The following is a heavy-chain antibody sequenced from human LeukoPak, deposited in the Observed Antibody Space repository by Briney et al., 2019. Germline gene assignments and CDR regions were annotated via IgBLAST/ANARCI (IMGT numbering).Heavy chain of an antibody. Sequence: PSETLSLTCNVSGGSLSSGSSYWGWVRQHPGMGLEWLGSIYHTGSTYYNPSLKSRVTISVDTSKNQFSLKLSSVTAADTAVYYCARDILTGYYTDYWGQGTLVTVFS. J-gene: IGHJ4*02. D-gene: IGHD3-9*01. CDR1: GGSLSSGSSY. CDR2: IYHTGST. CDR3: ARDILTGYYTDY. V-gene: IGHV4-39*07.